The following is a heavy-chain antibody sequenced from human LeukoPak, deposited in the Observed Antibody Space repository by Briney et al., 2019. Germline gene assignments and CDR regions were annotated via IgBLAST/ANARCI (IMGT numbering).Heavy chain of an antibody. Sequence: GASVKVSCKASGGTFSSYAISWVRQAPGKGLEWMGGIIPIFGTANYAQKFQGRVTITADKSTSTAYMELSSLRSEDTAVYYCASETLGYSYGYSFDYWGQGTLVTVSS. CDR2: IIPIFGTA. D-gene: IGHD5-18*01. CDR1: GGTFSSYA. V-gene: IGHV1-69*06. CDR3: ASETLGYSYGYSFDY. J-gene: IGHJ4*02.